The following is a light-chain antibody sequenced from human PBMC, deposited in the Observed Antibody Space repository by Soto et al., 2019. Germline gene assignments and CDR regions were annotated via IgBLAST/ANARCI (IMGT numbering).Light chain of an antibody. CDR3: QQYKNWPPWT. V-gene: IGKV3D-15*01. CDR1: QSVSSN. CDR2: GAS. J-gene: IGKJ1*01. Sequence: ETVMTQSPATLSVSPGERATLSCRASQSVSSNLAWYQQKPGQAPRLLIYGASSRATGIPDRFSGSGSGTDFTLTISSLQSEDFAVYYCQQYKNWPPWTFGQGTKVDIK.